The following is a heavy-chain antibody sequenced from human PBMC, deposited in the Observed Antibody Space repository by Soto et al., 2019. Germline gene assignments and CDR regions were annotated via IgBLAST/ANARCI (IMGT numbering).Heavy chain of an antibody. CDR1: GGSFSGYY. D-gene: IGHD6-6*01. CDR2: INHSGST. V-gene: IGHV4-34*01. J-gene: IGHJ6*02. Sequence: SETLSLTCAVYGGSFSGYYWSWIRQPPGKGLEWIGEINHSGSTNYNPSLKSRVTISVDTSKNQFSLKLSSVTAADTAVYYCAISSSSSLFYYYGMDVWGQGTTVT. CDR3: AISSSSSLFYYYGMDV.